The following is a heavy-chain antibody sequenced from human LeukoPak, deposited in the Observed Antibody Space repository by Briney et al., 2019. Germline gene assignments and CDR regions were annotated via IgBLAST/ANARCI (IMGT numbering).Heavy chain of an antibody. CDR3: AREPTDCSSTSCSRDAFDI. D-gene: IGHD2-2*01. Sequence: PSETLSLTCTVSGGSISSYYWSWIRQPPGKGLEWIGYIYYSGSTNYNPSLKSRVTISVDTSKNQFSLKLSSVTAADTAVYYCAREPTDCSSTSCSRDAFDIWGQGTMVTVSS. CDR2: IYYSGST. V-gene: IGHV4-59*12. CDR1: GGSISSYY. J-gene: IGHJ3*02.